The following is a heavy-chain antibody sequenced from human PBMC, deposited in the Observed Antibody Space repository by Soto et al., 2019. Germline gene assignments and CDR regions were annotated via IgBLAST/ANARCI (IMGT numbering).Heavy chain of an antibody. D-gene: IGHD3-22*01. CDR2: ISISSTNI. V-gene: IGHV3-48*02. Sequence: GGSLRLSCAASGFTFSSYSMNWVRQAPGKGLEWVSYISISSTNIYYADSVKGRFTISRDNAKNSLYLEMNSLRDEDTAVYYCARGSYYDSSGYYHFDYWGQGTLVTVS. CDR1: GFTFSSYS. CDR3: ARGSYYDSSGYYHFDY. J-gene: IGHJ4*02.